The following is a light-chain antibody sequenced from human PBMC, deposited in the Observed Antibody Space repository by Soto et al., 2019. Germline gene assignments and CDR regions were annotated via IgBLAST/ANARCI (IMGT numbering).Light chain of an antibody. J-gene: IGLJ1*01. CDR2: GNS. Sequence: VMAETAPVSGAPAPGGTNSCNGSSSNIGAGYDVHWYQQLPGTAPKLLIYGNSNRPSGVPDRFSGSKSGTSASLAITGLQAEDEADYYCQSYDSSLSGYVFGTGTKVTVL. CDR3: QSYDSSLSGYV. V-gene: IGLV1-40*01. CDR1: SSNIGAGYD.